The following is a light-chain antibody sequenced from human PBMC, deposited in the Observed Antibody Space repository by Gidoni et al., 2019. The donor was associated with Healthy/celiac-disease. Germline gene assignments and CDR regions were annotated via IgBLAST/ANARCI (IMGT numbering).Light chain of an antibody. Sequence: DIVMSQCPDSLAVSLGERATINCKSSQSFLYSSNYKNYLAWYQQKPVQPPKLLIYWASTRESGVPDRFSGSGSGTDFTLTISSLHAEDVAVYYCQQYYSTPWTFXQXTKVEI. V-gene: IGKV4-1*01. CDR2: WAS. CDR1: QSFLYSSNYKNY. J-gene: IGKJ1*01. CDR3: QQYYSTPWT.